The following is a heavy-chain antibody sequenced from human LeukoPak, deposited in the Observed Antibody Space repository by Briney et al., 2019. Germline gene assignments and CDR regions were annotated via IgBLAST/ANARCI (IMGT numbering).Heavy chain of an antibody. Sequence: ASVKVSCKTSGYTFTSYGISWMRQAPGQGLEWMGWISTYNGNTNYAQNLQGRVTMTTDTSTNTAYMELRSLRSDDTAVYYCARDKNWDLEYWGQGTLVTVSS. CDR1: GYTFTSYG. CDR2: ISTYNGNT. V-gene: IGHV1-18*01. J-gene: IGHJ4*02. D-gene: IGHD7-27*01. CDR3: ARDKNWDLEY.